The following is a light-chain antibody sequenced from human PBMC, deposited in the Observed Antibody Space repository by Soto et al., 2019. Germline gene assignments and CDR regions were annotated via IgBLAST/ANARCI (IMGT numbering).Light chain of an antibody. V-gene: IGLV1-40*01. CDR1: SSNIGSTYD. CDR3: QSYDSGLSVWV. Sequence: QSVLTQPPSMSGAPGQSVTISCTGSSSNIGSTYDVHWYQHLPGRAPKLLIYGASYRPSGVSDRFSGSKSGTSASLAIAGLQADDEADYYCQSYDSGLSVWVFGGGTKVTVL. J-gene: IGLJ3*02. CDR2: GAS.